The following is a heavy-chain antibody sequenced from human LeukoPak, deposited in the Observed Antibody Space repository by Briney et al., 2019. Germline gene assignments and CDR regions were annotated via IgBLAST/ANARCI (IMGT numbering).Heavy chain of an antibody. CDR2: INHSGST. V-gene: IGHV4-34*01. CDR1: GGSFSGYY. J-gene: IGHJ4*02. D-gene: IGHD3-9*01. CDR3: ARGPHDILTGYYSRNDY. Sequence: PSETLSLTCAVYGGSFSGYYWSWIRQPPGKGLEWIGEINHSGSTNQNPSLKSRVTISVDTSKNQFSLKLSSVTAADTAVYYCARGPHDILTGYYSRNDYWGQGTLVTVSS.